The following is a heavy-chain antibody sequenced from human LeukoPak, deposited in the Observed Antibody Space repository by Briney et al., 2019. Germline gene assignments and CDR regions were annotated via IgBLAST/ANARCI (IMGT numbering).Heavy chain of an antibody. CDR3: TRTTSPYSSSFPYYFDY. V-gene: IGHV3-49*05. CDR2: IRSKANGVTT. D-gene: IGHD6-13*01. J-gene: IGHJ4*02. CDR1: GFTFGDYA. Sequence: KSGGSQTLSCTASGFTFGDYAMNWFRQAPGKGLEWVGFIRSKANGVTTEYAASGKGRFTISRDDSKSIAYLQMNSLKTEDTAVYYCTRTTSPYSSSFPYYFDYWGQGTLVTVSS.